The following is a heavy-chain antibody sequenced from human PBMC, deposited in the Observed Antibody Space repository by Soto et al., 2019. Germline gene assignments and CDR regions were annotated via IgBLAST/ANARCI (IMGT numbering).Heavy chain of an antibody. CDR3: ARWGQEYCGGGSCSRHDNSYGMDV. CDR1: GYTFTDHY. D-gene: IGHD2-15*01. V-gene: IGHV1-2*02. Sequence: GASVKVSCKSSGYTFTDHYIHWVRQAPGPGLEWMGWINPKSGGTNYAQKFQGRVTMTRDTSISTAYLDLSGLSSNDTAMYFCARWGQEYCGGGSCSRHDNSYGMDVWGQGTTVTVSS. CDR2: INPKSGGT. J-gene: IGHJ6*02.